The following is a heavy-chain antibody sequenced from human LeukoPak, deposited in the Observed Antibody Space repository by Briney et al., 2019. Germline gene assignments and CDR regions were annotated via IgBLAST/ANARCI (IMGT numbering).Heavy chain of an antibody. J-gene: IGHJ3*02. CDR1: GGSFSGYY. V-gene: IGHV4-34*01. D-gene: IGHD5-12*01. Sequence: PSETLSLTCAVYGGSFSGYYWSWIRQPPGKGLEWIGEINHSGSTNYNPSLKSRVTMSVDTSKNQFSLKLSSVTAADTALYYCARDLTVATRNAFDIWGQGTMVTVSS. CDR2: INHSGST. CDR3: ARDLTVATRNAFDI.